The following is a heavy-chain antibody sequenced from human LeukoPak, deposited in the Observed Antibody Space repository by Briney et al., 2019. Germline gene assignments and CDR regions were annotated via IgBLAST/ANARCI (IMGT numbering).Heavy chain of an antibody. J-gene: IGHJ6*03. CDR3: ARDNWVGATSGGPHYYYYMDV. CDR1: GGSISSYY. CDR2: IYYSGST. Sequence: AETLSLTCTVSGGSISSYYWSWIRQPPGKGLEWIGYIYYSGSTNYNPSLKSRVTISVDTSKNQFSLKLSSVTAADTAVYCCARDNWVGATSGGPHYYYYMDVWGKGTTVTVSS. D-gene: IGHD1-26*01. V-gene: IGHV4-59*01.